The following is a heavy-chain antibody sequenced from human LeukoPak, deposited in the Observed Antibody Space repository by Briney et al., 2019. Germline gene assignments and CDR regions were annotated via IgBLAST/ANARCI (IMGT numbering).Heavy chain of an antibody. CDR2: IYYSGST. CDR1: GGSISGYY. V-gene: IGHV4-59*01. CDR3: ARQYPYCSGGSCYGFLDV. D-gene: IGHD2-15*01. J-gene: IGHJ6*02. Sequence: SETLSLTCTVSGGSISGYYYNWIRQPPGKGLEWIGYIYYSGSTNYNPSLKSRVTISLDTSKNQFSLKLSSVTTADTAVYYCARQYPYCSGGSCYGFLDVWGQGTTVTVSS.